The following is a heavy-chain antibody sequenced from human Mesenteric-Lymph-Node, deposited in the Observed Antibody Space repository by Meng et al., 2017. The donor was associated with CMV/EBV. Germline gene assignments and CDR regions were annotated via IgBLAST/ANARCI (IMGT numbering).Heavy chain of an antibody. CDR3: ARDVYERRGSEGWFDS. CDR1: GSINNGGSY. V-gene: IGHV4-31*02. D-gene: IGHD2/OR15-2a*01. CDR2: INYTGMA. Sequence: GSINNGGSYWSWIRQQPRKGLGWIGYINYTGMAVYNPSLRSRVTITIDTSNNQFSRRLNSVTAADTAVYYCARDVYERRGSEGWFDSWGQGTLVTVSS. J-gene: IGHJ5*01.